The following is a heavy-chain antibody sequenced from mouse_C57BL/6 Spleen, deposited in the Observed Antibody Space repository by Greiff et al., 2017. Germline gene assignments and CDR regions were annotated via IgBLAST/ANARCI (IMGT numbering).Heavy chain of an antibody. J-gene: IGHJ1*03. CDR1: GFTFSSYT. CDR2: ISGGGGNN. D-gene: IGHD1-1*01. V-gene: IGHV5-9*01. CDR3: ARRTTVGYFDV. Sequence: EVMLVESGGGLVKPGGSLKLSCAASGFTFSSYTMSWVRQTPEKRLEWVATISGGGGNNYYPDSVKGRFTISRDNAKNTLYLQMSSLRSEDTALYYCARRTTVGYFDVWGTGTTVTVSS.